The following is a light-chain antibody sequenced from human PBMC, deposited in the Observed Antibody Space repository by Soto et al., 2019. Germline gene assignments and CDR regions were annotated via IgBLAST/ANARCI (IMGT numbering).Light chain of an antibody. Sequence: SYELTQPPSVSVSPGQTASITCSGDKLGDQYASWYQQKPGQSPVLVIYQDSKRPSGIPERFSGSNSGNTATLTISGTQAMDEADYYCQAWDSSAFYVFGTGTKLTVL. J-gene: IGLJ1*01. CDR1: KLGDQY. V-gene: IGLV3-1*01. CDR2: QDS. CDR3: QAWDSSAFYV.